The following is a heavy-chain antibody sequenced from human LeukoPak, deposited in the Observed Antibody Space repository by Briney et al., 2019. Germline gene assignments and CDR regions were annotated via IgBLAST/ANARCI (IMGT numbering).Heavy chain of an antibody. CDR3: ARPYYYDSRIDP. J-gene: IGHJ5*02. CDR2: MYYSGST. V-gene: IGHV4-30-4*01. Sequence: SETLSLTCTVSGGSISSGDYYWSWIRQPPGKSLEWIAYMYYSGSTYYNASLKSRVTMSADTSKNQLSLKLSSLTAADTAVYYCARPYYYDSRIDPWGQGILVTVSS. D-gene: IGHD3-22*01. CDR1: GGSISSGDYY.